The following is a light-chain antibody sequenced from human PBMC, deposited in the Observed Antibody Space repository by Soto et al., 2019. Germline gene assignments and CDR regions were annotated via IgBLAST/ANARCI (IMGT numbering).Light chain of an antibody. CDR3: QQCNNWPPWT. CDR2: DAS. Sequence: EIVLTQSPGTLSLSPGERSTLSCMSSQSVNSRLAWYQHKPGQAPRLLIFDASNRATGIPARFSGSGSGTDFTLTISSLEPEDFAVYYCQQCNNWPPWTFGQGTKVDI. J-gene: IGKJ1*01. CDR1: QSVNSR. V-gene: IGKV3-11*01.